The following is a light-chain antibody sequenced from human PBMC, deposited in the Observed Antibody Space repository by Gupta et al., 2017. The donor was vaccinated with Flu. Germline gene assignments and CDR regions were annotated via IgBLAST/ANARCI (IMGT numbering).Light chain of an antibody. CDR1: SSNIGAGYD. J-gene: IGLJ1*01. V-gene: IGLV1-40*01. CDR3: QSYYSSLSGSAV. Sequence: ERVTISCTGSSSNIGAGYDVHWYQQLPGTAPKLLIYGNSNRPSGVPDRFSGSKSGTSASLAITGLQAEDQADYYCQSYYSSLSGSAVFGTGTKVTVL. CDR2: GNS.